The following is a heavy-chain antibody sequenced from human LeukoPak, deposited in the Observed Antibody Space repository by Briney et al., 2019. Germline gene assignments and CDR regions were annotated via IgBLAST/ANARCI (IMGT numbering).Heavy chain of an antibody. D-gene: IGHD6-25*01. CDR3: AKKGAAGAFDI. CDR1: GFTFSGYA. Sequence: GGSLRLSCAASGFTFSGYAMNWVRQAPGKGLEWVSFISAGGGRTDYADSVKGRLTISRDNSKDTLYLQMSSLRAEDTARYYCAKKGAAGAFDIWGHGTMVTVSS. V-gene: IGHV3-23*01. J-gene: IGHJ3*02. CDR2: ISAGGGRT.